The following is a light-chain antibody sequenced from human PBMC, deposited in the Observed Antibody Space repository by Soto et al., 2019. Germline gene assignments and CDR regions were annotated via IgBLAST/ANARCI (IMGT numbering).Light chain of an antibody. CDR1: QSVSSN. CDR2: DAS. V-gene: IGKV3-15*01. Sequence: EAVMTQSPATLSVSPGERPTLSCRASQSVSSNLAWYQQKPGQAPRLLIYDASTRATGIPARFSGSGSGTEFTLTISSLLSEDFAVYYCQQYNTWPLTFGPGTKVDIK. J-gene: IGKJ3*01. CDR3: QQYNTWPLT.